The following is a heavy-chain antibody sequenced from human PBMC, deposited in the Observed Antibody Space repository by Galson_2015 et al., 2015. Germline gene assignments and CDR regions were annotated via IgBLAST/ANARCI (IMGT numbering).Heavy chain of an antibody. J-gene: IGHJ4*02. Sequence: SLRLSCAASGFTFSSYAMHWVRRAPGKGLEWVAVISYDGSNKYYADSVKGRFTISRDSSKNTLYLQMNSLRAEDTAVYYCAREGLDYYDSSGFDYWGQGTLVTVSS. V-gene: IGHV3-30-3*01. D-gene: IGHD3-22*01. CDR1: GFTFSSYA. CDR2: ISYDGSNK. CDR3: AREGLDYYDSSGFDY.